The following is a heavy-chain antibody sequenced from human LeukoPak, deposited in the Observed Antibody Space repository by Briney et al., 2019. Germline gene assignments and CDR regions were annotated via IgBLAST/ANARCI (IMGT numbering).Heavy chain of an antibody. J-gene: IGHJ4*02. CDR1: GGTFSSYA. V-gene: IGHV1-69*05. CDR2: IIPIFGTA. Sequence: GASVKVSCKASGGTFSSYAISWVRQAPGQGLEWMGGIIPIFGTANYAQKFQGRVTMTRDTSTSTVYMELSSLGSEDTAVYYCARGLKGSYYDFWSGYYLEDWGQGTLVTVSS. CDR3: ARGLKGSYYDFWSGYYLED. D-gene: IGHD3-3*01.